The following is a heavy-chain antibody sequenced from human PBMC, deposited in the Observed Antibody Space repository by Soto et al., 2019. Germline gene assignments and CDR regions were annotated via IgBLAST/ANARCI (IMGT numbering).Heavy chain of an antibody. D-gene: IGHD3-10*01. Sequence: QVQLQESGPGLVKPSETLSLTCTVSGGSISSYYWSWIRQPPGKGLEWIGYIYYSGSTNYNPSLKSRVTISVDTSKNPFSLKLSSVTAADTAVYYCARDADYYGSGRDGMDVWGQGTTVTVSS. V-gene: IGHV4-59*01. CDR3: ARDADYYGSGRDGMDV. J-gene: IGHJ6*02. CDR1: GGSISSYY. CDR2: IYYSGST.